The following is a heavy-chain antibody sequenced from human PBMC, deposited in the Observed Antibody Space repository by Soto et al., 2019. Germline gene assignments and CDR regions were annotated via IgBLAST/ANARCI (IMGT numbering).Heavy chain of an antibody. D-gene: IGHD3-3*01. CDR2: INPNSGGT. CDR3: ARTPRYYDFWSGYRDYYGMDV. Sequence: QVQLVQSGAEVKKPGASVKVSCKASGYTFTGYYMHWVRQAPGQGLEWMGWINPNSGGTNYAQKFQGRVTMTRDRSISTAYMELSRLRSDDTAVYYCARTPRYYDFWSGYRDYYGMDVWGQGTTVTVSS. J-gene: IGHJ6*02. CDR1: GYTFTGYY. V-gene: IGHV1-2*02.